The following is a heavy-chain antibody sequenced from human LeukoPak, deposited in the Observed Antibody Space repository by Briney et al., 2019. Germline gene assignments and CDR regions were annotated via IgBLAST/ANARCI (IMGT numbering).Heavy chain of an antibody. V-gene: IGHV3-7*01. D-gene: IGHD2-2*03. J-gene: IGHJ4*02. Sequence: TGGSLRLSCAASGFTFSSYWMSWVRQAPGKGLEWVANIKQDGSEKYYVDSVKGRFTISRDNAKNSLYLQVNSLRAEDTAVYYCARVAPGYCSSTSCYYQIHSDYWGQGTLVTVSS. CDR2: IKQDGSEK. CDR3: ARVAPGYCSSTSCYYQIHSDY. CDR1: GFTFSSYW.